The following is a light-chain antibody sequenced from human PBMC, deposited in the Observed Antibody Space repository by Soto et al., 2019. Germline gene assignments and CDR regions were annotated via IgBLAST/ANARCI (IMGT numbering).Light chain of an antibody. CDR3: QQYNNWPQT. J-gene: IGKJ1*01. V-gene: IGKV1-5*01. CDR2: DAS. CDR1: QNINAW. Sequence: DIHMTQSPSSLSVSVGDRVTITCRTSQNINAWLAWYQRRPGQAPKLLIYDASTVQSGVPSRFSGSGSGTEFTLTISSLQSEDFAVYYCQQYNNWPQTFGQGTKVDIK.